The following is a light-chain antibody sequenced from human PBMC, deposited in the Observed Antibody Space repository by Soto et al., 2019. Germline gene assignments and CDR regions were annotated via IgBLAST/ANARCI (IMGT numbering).Light chain of an antibody. V-gene: IGLV2-14*01. CDR3: SSYTTSSTYV. J-gene: IGLJ1*01. CDR1: STDVGRYNY. Sequence: QSVLTQPASVSGSPGQPITISCTGTSTDVGRYNYVSWYQQHPGKAHKLMIYDVANRPSGVSNRFSGSKSGITASLTISRFQAEDEADYYCSSYTTSSTYVFGTGTKVTVL. CDR2: DVA.